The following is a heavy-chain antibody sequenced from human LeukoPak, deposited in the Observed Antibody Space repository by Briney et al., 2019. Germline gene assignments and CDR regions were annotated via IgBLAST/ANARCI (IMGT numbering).Heavy chain of an antibody. Sequence: SETLSLTCTVSGDSISSGSYFWSWIRQPAGKGLEWIGRISTSGSTNYNPSLKSRVTISVDTSKNQFSLSLDSVTAADTAVYYCARGLASGYPPIPFDYWGQGTLVTVSS. J-gene: IGHJ4*02. CDR3: ARGLASGYPPIPFDY. D-gene: IGHD3-3*01. CDR1: GDSISSGSYF. V-gene: IGHV4-61*02. CDR2: ISTSGST.